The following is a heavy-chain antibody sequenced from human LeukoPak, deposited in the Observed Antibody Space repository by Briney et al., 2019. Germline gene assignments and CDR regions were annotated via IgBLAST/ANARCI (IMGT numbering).Heavy chain of an antibody. D-gene: IGHD6-6*01. V-gene: IGHV4-30-4*08. Sequence: WVRQPPGKGLEWIGYIYYSGSTYYNPSLKSRVTISVDTSKNQFSLKLSSVTAADTAVYYCARAVVKVAARPFDYWGQGTLVTVSS. CDR2: IYYSGST. CDR3: ARAVVKVAARPFDY. J-gene: IGHJ4*02.